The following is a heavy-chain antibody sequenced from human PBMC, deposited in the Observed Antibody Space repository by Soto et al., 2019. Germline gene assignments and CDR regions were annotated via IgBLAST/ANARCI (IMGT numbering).Heavy chain of an antibody. D-gene: IGHD4-17*01. V-gene: IGHV3-23*01. CDR3: VKGVYGSGSDFFDF. CDR1: GFTFTKSA. CDR2: ISDAGDES. Sequence: PLLESGGGLVQPGESLRLSCAASGFTFTKSAMSWVRQAPGKGLEWVSTISDAGDESFYADSVKGRFTISRDSSKSTLSLQMNSLRDDDTAVYFCVKGVYGSGSDFFDFWGQGTPVTVSS. J-gene: IGHJ4*02.